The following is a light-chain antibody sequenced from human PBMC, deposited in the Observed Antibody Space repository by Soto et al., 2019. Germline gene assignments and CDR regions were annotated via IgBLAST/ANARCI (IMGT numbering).Light chain of an antibody. CDR2: DAS. Sequence: EIGLTQSPGTLSLSPGERATLSWGASQSVSSNLAWYQQKPGQAPRLLIYDASNRATGIPARFSGSGSGTDSNLTISYLETEDFAIYYCQQGGNWPLTFGQGTRLEIK. J-gene: IGKJ5*01. CDR3: QQGGNWPLT. V-gene: IGKV3-11*01. CDR1: QSVSSN.